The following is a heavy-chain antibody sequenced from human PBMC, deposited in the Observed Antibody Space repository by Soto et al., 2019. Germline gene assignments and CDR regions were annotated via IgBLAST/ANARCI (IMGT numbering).Heavy chain of an antibody. CDR2: ISGSGSDT. V-gene: IGHV3-23*01. CDR3: AKRRGEGYFDL. Sequence: EVHLLESGGGSVQPGGSLRLSCAASGLTFSSYVMGWVRQAPGKGLEWVSAISGSGSDTYDAVSVKGRFTISRDNSKNTLYLQMSSLRAEDTAVYYCAKRRGEGYFDLWGRGTLVTVSS. J-gene: IGHJ2*01. CDR1: GLTFSSYV. D-gene: IGHD3-10*01.